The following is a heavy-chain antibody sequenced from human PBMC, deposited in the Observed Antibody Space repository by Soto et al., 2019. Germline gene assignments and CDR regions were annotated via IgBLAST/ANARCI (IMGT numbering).Heavy chain of an antibody. V-gene: IGHV1-69*02. J-gene: IGHJ5*02. Sequence: QVQLVQSGAEAKKPGSSVKVSCKASGGTFSTYTISWVRQAPGQGLEWMGRIVPIIGVTNYAQKFQGSVTITADKSTSTAYMELNSLRSEDTAVYYCVTEWDNGWFDPWGQGTLVTVTS. CDR1: GGTFSTYT. CDR2: IVPIIGVT. CDR3: VTEWDNGWFDP. D-gene: IGHD1-26*01.